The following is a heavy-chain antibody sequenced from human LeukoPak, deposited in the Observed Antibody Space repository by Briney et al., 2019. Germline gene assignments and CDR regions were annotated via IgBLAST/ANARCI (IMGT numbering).Heavy chain of an antibody. CDR2: ISGNNGKT. D-gene: IGHD3-16*01. J-gene: IGHJ3*02. V-gene: IGHV1-18*01. CDR1: GYTFSTYD. Sequence: ASVKVSCKASGYTFSTYDISWVRQAPGQGLEWMGWISGNNGKTNYAKKFQVRVTMTTDTSTSTTYMELRSLRSDDTAIYYCAERLGLGVRGAFDIWGQGTMVTVSS. CDR3: AERLGLGVRGAFDI.